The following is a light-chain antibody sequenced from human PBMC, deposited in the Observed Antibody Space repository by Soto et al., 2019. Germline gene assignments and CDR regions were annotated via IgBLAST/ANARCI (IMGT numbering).Light chain of an antibody. Sequence: EIVMTQSPATLSVSPGGRATLSCRASQSVGNHMSWFLQKPGQTPRLLIYDAIIRAADVPARFSGSWSGTQFTLTISSLQSDDLAVYYCQQSDAWPLTFGGGPKVDLK. CDR2: DAI. V-gene: IGKV3-15*01. J-gene: IGKJ4*01. CDR3: QQSDAWPLT. CDR1: QSVGNH.